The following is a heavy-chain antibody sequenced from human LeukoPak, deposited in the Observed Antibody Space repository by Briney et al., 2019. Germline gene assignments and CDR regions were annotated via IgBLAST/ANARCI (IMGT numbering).Heavy chain of an antibody. V-gene: IGHV3-30*02. D-gene: IGHD3-3*01. CDR1: GFTFSSYG. CDR3: AKDAESYDFWSGYYCNYYYYMDV. Sequence: PGGSLRLSCAASGFTFSSYGMHWVRQAPGKWLEWVAFIRYDGSNKYYADSVKGRFTISRDNSKNTLYLQMNSMRAEDTAVYYCAKDAESYDFWSGYYCNYYYYMDVWGKGTTVTVSS. CDR2: IRYDGSNK. J-gene: IGHJ6*03.